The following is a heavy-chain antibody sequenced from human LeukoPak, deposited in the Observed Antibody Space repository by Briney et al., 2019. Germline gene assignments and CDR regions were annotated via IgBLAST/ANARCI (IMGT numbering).Heavy chain of an antibody. J-gene: IGHJ3*02. Sequence: ASVKVSCKASGGTFSSYAISWVRQAPGQGLEWMGRIIPILGIANYAHKFQGRVTITADKSTSTAYMELSSLRSEDTAVYYCAEDYDSSGYSYHDAFDIWGQGTMVTVSS. CDR1: GGTFSSYA. D-gene: IGHD3-22*01. V-gene: IGHV1-69*04. CDR2: IIPILGIA. CDR3: AEDYDSSGYSYHDAFDI.